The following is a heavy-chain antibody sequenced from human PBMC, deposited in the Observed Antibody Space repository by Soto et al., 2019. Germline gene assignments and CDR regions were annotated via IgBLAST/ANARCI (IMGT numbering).Heavy chain of an antibody. CDR2: IYYSGST. D-gene: IGHD2-15*01. CDR3: ARGYCSGGSCYFVY. J-gene: IGHJ4*02. V-gene: IGHV4-30-4*01. CDR1: GGSISSGDYY. Sequence: PSETLSLTCTVSGGSISSGDYYWSWIRQPPGKGLEWIGYIYYSGSTYYNPSLKSRVTISVDTSKNQFSLKLSSVTAADTAVYYCARGYCSGGSCYFVYWGQGTLVTVSS.